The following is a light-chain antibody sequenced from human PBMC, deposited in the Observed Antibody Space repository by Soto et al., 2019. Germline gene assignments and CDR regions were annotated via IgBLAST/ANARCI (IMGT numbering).Light chain of an antibody. Sequence: SYELTQPPSVSVAPEKTATITCGGNNIGNKRVHWYRQKPGQAPVLLISYDSDRPSGIPERFSGSNSENTATLTISRVEDGDEADYYCQVWDIMTDNYVFGSGTKVTVL. CDR1: NIGNKR. J-gene: IGLJ1*01. V-gene: IGLV3-21*04. CDR3: QVWDIMTDNYV. CDR2: YDS.